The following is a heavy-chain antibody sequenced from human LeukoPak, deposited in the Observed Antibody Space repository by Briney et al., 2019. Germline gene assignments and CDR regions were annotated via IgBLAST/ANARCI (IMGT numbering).Heavy chain of an antibody. V-gene: IGHV3-23*01. CDR1: GFTFSTNA. CDR3: TKNQILDDSGSWYAF. D-gene: IGHD6-13*01. J-gene: IGHJ4*02. Sequence: GGSLRLSCGASGFTFSTNAMSWVRQAPGKGLEWVSGISDGGGRTFYAESVKGRFTVSRDNSKNTLYLRMNSLRAEDTAVYYCTKNQILDDSGSWYAFWGQGTLVTVSS. CDR2: ISDGGGRT.